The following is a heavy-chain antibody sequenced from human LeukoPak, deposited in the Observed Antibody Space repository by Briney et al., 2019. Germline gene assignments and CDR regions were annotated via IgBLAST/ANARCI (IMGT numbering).Heavy chain of an antibody. CDR1: GFTFSSYA. CDR3: ASEYPPRAFDI. J-gene: IGHJ3*02. V-gene: IGHV3-7*01. D-gene: IGHD2-2*01. CDR2: IKQDGSEK. Sequence: GGSLRLSCAASGFTFSSYAFSWVRQAPGKGLEWVANIKQDGSEKYYVDSVKGRFTISRDNAKNSLYLQMNSLRAEDTAVYYCASEYPPRAFDIWGQGTMVTVSS.